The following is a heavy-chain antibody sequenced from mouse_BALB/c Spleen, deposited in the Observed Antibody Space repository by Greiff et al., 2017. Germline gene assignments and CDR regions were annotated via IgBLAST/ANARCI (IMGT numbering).Heavy chain of an antibody. V-gene: IGHV5-6-5*01. CDR1: GFTFSSYA. D-gene: IGHD2-10*02. Sequence: EVKLMESGGGLVKPGGSLKLSCAASGFTFSSYAMSWVRQTPEKRLEWVASISSGGSTYYPDSVKGRFTISRDNARNILYLQMSSLRSEDTAMYYCAREEYGNPYYFDYWGQGTTLTVSS. CDR3: AREEYGNPYYFDY. J-gene: IGHJ2*01. CDR2: ISSGGST.